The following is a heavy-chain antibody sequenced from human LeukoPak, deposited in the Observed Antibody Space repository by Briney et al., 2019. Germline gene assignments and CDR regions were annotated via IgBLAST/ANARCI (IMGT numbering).Heavy chain of an antibody. Sequence: GRSLRLSCAASGFTFSSYAMHWVRQAPGKGLEWVAVISYDGSNKYYADSVKGRFTISRDNSKNTVYVQMNSLRAEDTAVYYCAKGSGYSGPPDWGQGTLVTVSA. CDR3: AKGSGYSGPPD. CDR2: ISYDGSNK. CDR1: GFTFSSYA. J-gene: IGHJ4*02. V-gene: IGHV3-30*04. D-gene: IGHD5-12*01.